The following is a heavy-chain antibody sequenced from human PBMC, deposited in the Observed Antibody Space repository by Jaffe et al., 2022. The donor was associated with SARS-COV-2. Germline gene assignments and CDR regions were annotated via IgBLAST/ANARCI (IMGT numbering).Heavy chain of an antibody. Sequence: QVQLQQWGAGLLKPSETLSLTCAVYGGSFSGYYWSWIRQPPGKGLEWIGEINHSGSTNYNPSLKSRVTISVDTSKNQFSLKLSSVTAADTAVYYCARSIKLAAAGTSIANWFDPWGQGTLVTVSS. CDR3: ARSIKLAAAGTSIANWFDP. CDR1: GGSFSGYY. V-gene: IGHV4-34*01. J-gene: IGHJ5*02. D-gene: IGHD6-13*01. CDR2: INHSGST.